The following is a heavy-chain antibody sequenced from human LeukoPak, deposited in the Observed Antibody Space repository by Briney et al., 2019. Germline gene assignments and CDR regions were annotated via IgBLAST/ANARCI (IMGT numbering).Heavy chain of an antibody. V-gene: IGHV3-23*01. CDR1: GFTFRSYA. CDR2: IIADFDTT. D-gene: IGHD1-7*01. J-gene: IGHJ5*01. CDR3: AQDGTTTRYNWFDS. Sequence: GGSLRLSCAASGFTFRSYAMSWVRQAPGKGLEWVSGIIADFDTTYYADSVRGRFTISRDHSKNTLYLQMNSLRAEDTAIYYCAQDGTTTRYNWFDSWGQGTLVTVS.